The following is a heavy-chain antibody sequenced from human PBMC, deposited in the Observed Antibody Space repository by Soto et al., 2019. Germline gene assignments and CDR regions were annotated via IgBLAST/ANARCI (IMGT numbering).Heavy chain of an antibody. J-gene: IGHJ4*02. V-gene: IGHV4-34*01. CDR3: ARYPRLDC. Sequence: SETLSLTCAVYGGSFSGYYWSWIRQPPGKGLEWIGEINHSGSTNYNPSLKSRVTISVDTSKNQFSLKLSSVTAAATAVYSCARYPRLDCWGQGTLVTV. CDR1: GGSFSGYY. CDR2: INHSGST.